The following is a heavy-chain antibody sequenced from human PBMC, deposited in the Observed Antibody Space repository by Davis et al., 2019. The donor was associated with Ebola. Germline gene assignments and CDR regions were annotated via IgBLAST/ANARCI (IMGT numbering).Heavy chain of an antibody. J-gene: IGHJ6*02. V-gene: IGHV1-46*01. CDR2: INPSGGST. CDR1: GYSFTDYY. Sequence: AASVKVSCKASGYSFTDYYIHWVRQAPGQGLEWMGIINPSGGSTSYAQKFQGRVTMTRDTSTSTVYMELSSLRSEDTAVYYCARDLTASNYYYGMDVWGQGTTVTVSS. CDR3: ARDLTASNYYYGMDV. D-gene: IGHD4/OR15-4a*01.